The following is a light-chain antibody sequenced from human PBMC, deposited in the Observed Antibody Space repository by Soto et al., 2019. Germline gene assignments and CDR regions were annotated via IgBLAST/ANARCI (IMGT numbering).Light chain of an antibody. CDR2: DAS. Sequence: EIVMTQSPATLSVSPGERATLSCRASLSVSRNLAWYQQKPGQAPRLLIFDASTMATGIPARFSGSGSGTEFTLTITSLQSEDFAVYYCQQYNAWPRTFGQGTKVEIK. V-gene: IGKV3-15*01. CDR3: QQYNAWPRT. CDR1: LSVSRN. J-gene: IGKJ1*01.